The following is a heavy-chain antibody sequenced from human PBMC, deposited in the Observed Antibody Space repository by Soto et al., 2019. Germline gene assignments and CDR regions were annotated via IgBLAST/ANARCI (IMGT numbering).Heavy chain of an antibody. CDR3: ASDLSGRADV. CDR1: GFTFSSYW. D-gene: IGHD3-10*01. J-gene: IGHJ6*02. Sequence: EVQLVESGGGLVRPGGSLRLSCAASGFTFSSYWMHWVRQAPGKGLVWVSRMNEDGGTTDYADSVKGRFTITIDNAKNTLYLQMNSLRGEHTAVYYCASDLSGRADVWGQGTTVTVSS. CDR2: MNEDGGTT. V-gene: IGHV3-74*02.